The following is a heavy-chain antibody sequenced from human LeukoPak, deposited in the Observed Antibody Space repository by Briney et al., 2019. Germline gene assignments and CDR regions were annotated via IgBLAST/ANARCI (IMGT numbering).Heavy chain of an antibody. Sequence: RSETLSPTCTVSGGSISSSRYYWVWIRQPPGKGLEWIGSIYFSGSIYYNPSLNSRVTISVDTSKNQFSLKVTSVTAADTAVYYCARFDPPVYFHASGPWGQEHLDRVSS. CDR1: GGSISSSRYY. CDR3: ARFDPPVYFHASGP. D-gene: IGHD3-10*01. V-gene: IGHV4-39*01. J-gene: IGHJ4*02. CDR2: IYFSGSI.